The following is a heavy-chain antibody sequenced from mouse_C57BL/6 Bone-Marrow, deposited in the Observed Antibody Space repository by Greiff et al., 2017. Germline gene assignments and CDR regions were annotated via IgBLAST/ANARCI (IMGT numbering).Heavy chain of an antibody. D-gene: IGHD1-1*01. CDR3: ARGYYGSSSWYFDV. Sequence: QVQLQQPGAELVKPGASVKLSCKASGYTFTSYWMYWVKQRPGQGLEWIGMIHPNSGSTNYNEKFKSKATLTVDKSSSTAYMQLSSLTSEDSAVYYCARGYYGSSSWYFDVWGTGTTVTVSS. CDR1: GYTFTSYW. CDR2: IHPNSGST. V-gene: IGHV1-64*01. J-gene: IGHJ1*03.